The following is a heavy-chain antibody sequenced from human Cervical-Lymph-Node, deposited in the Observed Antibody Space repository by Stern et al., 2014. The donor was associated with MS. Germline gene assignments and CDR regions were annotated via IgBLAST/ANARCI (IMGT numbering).Heavy chain of an antibody. D-gene: IGHD3-16*01. V-gene: IGHV4-59*08. Sequence: VQLVESGPGLVKPSETLSLTCTVSGGSMNTYYWSWIRQPPGKGLEWIGYMFHRGSANYNPSLKSRVTISVDTSKSQFSLPVSSVTAADTAVYYCARRRNSFAFRDAFDIWGQGTMVTVSS. CDR3: ARRRNSFAFRDAFDI. J-gene: IGHJ3*02. CDR2: MFHRGSA. CDR1: GGSMNTYY.